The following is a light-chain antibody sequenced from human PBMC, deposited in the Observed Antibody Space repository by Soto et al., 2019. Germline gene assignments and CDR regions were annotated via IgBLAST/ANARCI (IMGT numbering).Light chain of an antibody. J-gene: IGLJ2*01. CDR1: SSDVRGYNL. CDR2: EGS. V-gene: IGLV2-23*01. Sequence: QSVLTQPASVSGSPGQSITISCTGTSSDVRGYNLVSWYQVHPGKAPKLIISEGSQRPSGVSHRFSGSKSGNTASLTISGLQAEDEAEYYCSSYATSTTLLFGGGTKVTVL. CDR3: SSYATSTTLL.